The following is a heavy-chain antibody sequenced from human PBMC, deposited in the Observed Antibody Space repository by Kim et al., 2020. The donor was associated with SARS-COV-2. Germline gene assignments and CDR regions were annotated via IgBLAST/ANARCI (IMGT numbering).Heavy chain of an antibody. D-gene: IGHD2-15*01. CDR1: GFAFSSFN. CDR2: ISTSSYR. CDR3: ASEDCSDSTCYY. J-gene: IGHJ4*02. Sequence: GGSLRLSCAASGFAFSSFNMNWVRQAPGKGLEWVSSISTSSYRFYADSVKGRFTISRDNAQNLLYLQMNNLRAEDTAIYYCASEDCSDSTCYYWGQGALGTLYS. V-gene: IGHV3-21*01.